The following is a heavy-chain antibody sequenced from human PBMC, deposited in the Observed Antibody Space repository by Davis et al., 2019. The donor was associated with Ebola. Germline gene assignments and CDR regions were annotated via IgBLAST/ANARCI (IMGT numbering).Heavy chain of an antibody. CDR2: IYPGDSDT. D-gene: IGHD1-14*01. CDR1: GYKFSNYW. J-gene: IGHJ5*02. V-gene: IGHV5-51*01. CDR3: AKVNHWATGWFDR. Sequence: GGSLRLSCKGSGYKFSNYWIGWVRQMPGEGLEWMGIIYPGDSDTRYSPSFQGQVTISADKSISTAYLQWNSLRASDTAMYYCAKVNHWATGWFDRWGQGTLVTVSS.